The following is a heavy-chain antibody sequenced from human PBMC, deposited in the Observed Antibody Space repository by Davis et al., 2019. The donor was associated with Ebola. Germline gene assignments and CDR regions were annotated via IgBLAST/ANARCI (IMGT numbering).Heavy chain of an antibody. CDR1: GGSISSSSYY. Sequence: MPSETLSLTCTVSGGSISSSSYYWGWIRQPPGKGLEWIGSIYYSGSTYYNPSLKTRVTISVDTSKNQFSLKLSSVTAADTAVYYCARHAEGTDAFDIWGQGTMVTVSS. J-gene: IGHJ3*02. D-gene: IGHD1-14*01. CDR2: IYYSGST. CDR3: ARHAEGTDAFDI. V-gene: IGHV4-39*01.